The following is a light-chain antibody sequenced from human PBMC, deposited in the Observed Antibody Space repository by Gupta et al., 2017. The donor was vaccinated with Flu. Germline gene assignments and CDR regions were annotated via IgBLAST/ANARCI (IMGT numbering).Light chain of an antibody. J-gene: IGLJ1*01. Sequence: QSALTQPASVSGSPGQSLTISCTGPSSDVGGYNYVSWYQQHPGKAPKHSMYEVSNRPSGVSTRFSGAKYGNTASLTISGLQQADEADYYCSSYTSSSTLCVFGTGTKVTVL. CDR2: EVS. CDR1: SSDVGGYNY. V-gene: IGLV2-14*01. CDR3: SSYTSSSTLCV.